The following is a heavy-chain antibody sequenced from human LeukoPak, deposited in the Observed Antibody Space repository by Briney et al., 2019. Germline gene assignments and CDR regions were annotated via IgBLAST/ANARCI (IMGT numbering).Heavy chain of an antibody. Sequence: ASVKVSCKASGGTFSSYAISWVRQAPGQGLEGWGRIIPFFGTANYAQKFQGRVTITTDESTSTAYMELSSLRSEDTAVYYCASSPVVYSSGRYGGSQSNWFDPWGQGTLVTVSS. V-gene: IGHV1-69*05. CDR1: GGTFSSYA. J-gene: IGHJ5*02. CDR3: ASSPVVYSSGRYGGSQSNWFDP. CDR2: IIPFFGTA. D-gene: IGHD6-19*01.